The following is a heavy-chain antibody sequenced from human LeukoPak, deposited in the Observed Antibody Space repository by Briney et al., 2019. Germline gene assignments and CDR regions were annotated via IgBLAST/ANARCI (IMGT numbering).Heavy chain of an antibody. J-gene: IGHJ4*02. CDR3: AKVDYYDSSGQYYFDY. V-gene: IGHV3-11*04. Sequence: PGGSLRLSCVGSGFTFGDYCMSWIRQAPGKGLEWVSYISESSVDKYYVDSVRDRFTISRDNAKKSMYLQMNSLRAEDTAVYYCAKVDYYDSSGQYYFDYWGQGTLVTVSS. CDR2: ISESSVDK. D-gene: IGHD3-22*01. CDR1: GFTFGDYC.